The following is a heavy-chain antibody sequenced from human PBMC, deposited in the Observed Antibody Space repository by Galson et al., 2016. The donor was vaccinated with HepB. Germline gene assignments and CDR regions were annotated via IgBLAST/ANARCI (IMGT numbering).Heavy chain of an antibody. CDR1: GYTFTSYG. Sequence: SVKVSCKASGYTFTSYGISWVRQAPGQGLEWMGWISTYNSDKYFAQKLQGRVTMTTDISTTTAYMELRSLRSDDTAVYYCARDGEHYYGSGSHKGDHWGQGTLVTVSS. V-gene: IGHV1-18*01. CDR2: ISTYNSDK. J-gene: IGHJ4*02. CDR3: ARDGEHYYGSGSHKGDH. D-gene: IGHD3-10*01.